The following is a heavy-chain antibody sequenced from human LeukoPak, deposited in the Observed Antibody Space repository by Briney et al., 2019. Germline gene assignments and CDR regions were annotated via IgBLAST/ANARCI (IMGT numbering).Heavy chain of an antibody. CDR2: ISYDGSNK. J-gene: IGHJ6*03. D-gene: IGHD3-22*01. Sequence: PGGSLRLSCAASGFTFSSYAMHWVRQAPGKGLEWVAVISYDGSNKYYADSVKGRFTISRDNSKNTLYLQMNSLRAEDTAVYYCARSFDSSGYSIYYYMDVWGKGTTVTVSS. CDR3: ARSFDSSGYSIYYYMDV. CDR1: GFTFSSYA. V-gene: IGHV3-30-3*01.